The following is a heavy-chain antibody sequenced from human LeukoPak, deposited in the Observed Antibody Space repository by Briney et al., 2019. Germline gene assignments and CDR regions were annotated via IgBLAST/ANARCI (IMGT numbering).Heavy chain of an antibody. V-gene: IGHV3-21*01. CDR1: GFTFSSYS. CDR3: ARAKVGATMDY. CDR2: ISSSSSYI. J-gene: IGHJ4*02. Sequence: GGSLRLSCAASGFTFSSYSRNWVRQAPGKGLEWVSSISSSSSYIYYADSVKGRFTISRDNAKNSLYLQMNSLRAEDTAVYYCARAKVGATMDYWGQGTLVTVSS. D-gene: IGHD1-26*01.